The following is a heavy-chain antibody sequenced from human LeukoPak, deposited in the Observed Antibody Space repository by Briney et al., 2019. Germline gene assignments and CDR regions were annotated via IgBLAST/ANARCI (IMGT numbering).Heavy chain of an antibody. D-gene: IGHD6-19*01. CDR2: IYYSGST. V-gene: IGHV4-38-2*02. J-gene: IGHJ5*02. CDR1: GYSISSGYL. Sequence: SGTLSLTCTVSGYSISSGYLWGWIRQPPGKGLEWIGSIYYSGSTYYNPSLKSRVTISVDTSKNQFSLKLSSVTAADTAVYYCARHVRKRGIAVAGTPGWFDPWGQGTLVAVSS. CDR3: ARHVRKRGIAVAGTPGWFDP.